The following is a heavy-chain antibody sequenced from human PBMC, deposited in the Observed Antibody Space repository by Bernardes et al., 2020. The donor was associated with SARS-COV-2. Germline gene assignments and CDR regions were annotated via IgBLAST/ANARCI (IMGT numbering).Heavy chain of an antibody. J-gene: IGHJ6*02. CDR2: ISYDGTTK. D-gene: IGHD6-19*01. CDR3: ARADFSGWDPDYGLDV. Sequence: GGSLRLSCAASGFTFSNYAMHWVRQAPGKGLEWVAIISYDGTTKYNADSVKGRFTISRDNSKNTLFLQMNSLRPEDTAVYYCARADFSGWDPDYGLDVWGQGTTVTVSS. CDR1: GFTFSNYA. V-gene: IGHV3-30-3*01.